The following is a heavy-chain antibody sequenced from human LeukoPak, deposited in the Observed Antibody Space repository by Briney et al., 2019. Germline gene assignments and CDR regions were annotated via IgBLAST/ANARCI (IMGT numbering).Heavy chain of an antibody. D-gene: IGHD3-10*02. V-gene: IGHV3-48*04. CDR3: AELGITMIGGV. J-gene: IGHJ6*04. Sequence: PGGSLRLSCAAAGFTFSDYGMNWVRQAPGKGLEWVSYISNSGNTIYYADSVKGRFTISRDNAKNSLYLQMNSLRAEDTAVYYCAELGITMIGGVWGKGTTVTISS. CDR2: ISNSGNTI. CDR1: GFTFSDYG.